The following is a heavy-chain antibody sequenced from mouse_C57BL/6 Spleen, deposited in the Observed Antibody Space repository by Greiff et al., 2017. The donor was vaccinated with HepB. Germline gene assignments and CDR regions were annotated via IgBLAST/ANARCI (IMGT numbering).Heavy chain of an antibody. J-gene: IGHJ3*01. CDR2: INPSTGGT. D-gene: IGHD2-4*01. Sequence: EVQLQQSGPELVKPGASVKISCKASGYSFTGYYMNWVKQSPEKSLEWIGEINPSTGGTTYNQKFKAKATLTVDKSSSTAYMQLKSLTSEDSAVYYCARYYYDYDEAYWGQGTLVTVSA. CDR3: ARYYYDYDEAY. V-gene: IGHV1-42*01. CDR1: GYSFTGYY.